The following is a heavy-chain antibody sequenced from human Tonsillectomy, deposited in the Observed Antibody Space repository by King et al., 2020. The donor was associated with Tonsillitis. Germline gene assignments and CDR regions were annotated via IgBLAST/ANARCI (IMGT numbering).Heavy chain of an antibody. CDR3: ARPPTYYPGAFDI. CDR1: GFSLNTNGMR. J-gene: IGHJ3*02. V-gene: IGHV2-70*04. Sequence: TLKESGPALVSPTQTLTLTCTFSGFSLNTNGMRVSWIRQPPGKALEWLARIDWDDDKFYSTSLKTRLTISKDTSKNQVVLTMTNMDPVDTATYYCARPPTYYPGAFDIWGQGTMVTVSS. CDR2: IDWDDDK. D-gene: IGHD2-21*01.